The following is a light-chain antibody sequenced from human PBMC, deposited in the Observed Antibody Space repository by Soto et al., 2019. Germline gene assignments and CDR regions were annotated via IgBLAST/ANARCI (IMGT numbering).Light chain of an antibody. Sequence: DVVMTQSPLSLPVTLGQPASISCRSNQSLVHSDGIAYFSWFQQRPGQSPRRLISKVSNRHSGVPARFSGSGSGTDFALKISRVEGEDVGVYYCMQGTHWPITFGQGTRLEIK. CDR2: KVS. CDR1: QSLVHSDGIAY. J-gene: IGKJ5*01. V-gene: IGKV2-30*02. CDR3: MQGTHWPIT.